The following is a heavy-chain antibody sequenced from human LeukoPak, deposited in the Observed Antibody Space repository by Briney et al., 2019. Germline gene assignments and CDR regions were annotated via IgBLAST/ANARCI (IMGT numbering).Heavy chain of an antibody. V-gene: IGHV3-48*03. CDR2: ISSSGSII. D-gene: IGHD5-24*01. CDR3: ARDDADGYSYDAFDI. J-gene: IGHJ3*02. CDR1: GFTFSSYE. Sequence: GGSLRLSCAASGFTFSSYEMNWGRQAPGQGLEWVSYISSSGSIISYADSVQGRFTISRDNAKNSLYLQMNSLRAEDTAVYYCARDDADGYSYDAFDIWGQGTLVTVSS.